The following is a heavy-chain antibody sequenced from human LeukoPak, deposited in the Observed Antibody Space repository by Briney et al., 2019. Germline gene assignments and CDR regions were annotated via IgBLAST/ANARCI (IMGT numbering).Heavy chain of an antibody. CDR2: VYPSGST. D-gene: IGHD2-21*02. J-gene: IGHJ3*02. V-gene: IGHV4-4*02. CDR1: GGSISSSYW. CDR3: AGAYCGGDCYSGRTFDI. Sequence: SETLSLTCAVSGGSISSSYWWSWVRQPPGKGLEWIGEVYPSGSTNYSPSLKSRVTLSVDKSKNQFSLRLSSVTAADTAVYYCAGAYCGGDCYSGRTFDIWGQGTMVTVSS.